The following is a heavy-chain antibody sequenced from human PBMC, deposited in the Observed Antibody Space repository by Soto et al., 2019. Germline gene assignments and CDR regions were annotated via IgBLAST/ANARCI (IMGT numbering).Heavy chain of an antibody. Sequence: QLVESGGGVVQPGRSLTLSCAASGFTFNNYVIHWVRQTPVKGLEWVAYLSYPEGDLLFADSVKGRFAISRDSSKRLVSLQMSSLRPDDTAVYYCARSLGPRRSDLDHLGQGTLVTVSS. CDR2: LSYPEGDL. J-gene: IGHJ4*02. CDR3: ARSLGPRRSDLDH. CDR1: GFTFNNYV. V-gene: IGHV3-30*09.